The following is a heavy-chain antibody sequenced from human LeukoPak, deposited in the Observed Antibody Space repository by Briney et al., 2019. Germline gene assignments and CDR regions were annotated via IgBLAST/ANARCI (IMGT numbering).Heavy chain of an antibody. CDR2: ISYDGSNK. D-gene: IGHD1-1*01. V-gene: IGHV3-30*01. CDR1: GFTFSSYA. J-gene: IGHJ6*03. CDR3: ASSTVPYYYYYMDV. Sequence: GGSLRLSCAASGFTFSSYAMHWVRQAPGKGLEWVAVISYDGSNKYYADSVKGRFTISRDNSKNTLYLRMNSLRAEDTAVYYCASSTVPYYYYYMDVWGKGTTVTVSS.